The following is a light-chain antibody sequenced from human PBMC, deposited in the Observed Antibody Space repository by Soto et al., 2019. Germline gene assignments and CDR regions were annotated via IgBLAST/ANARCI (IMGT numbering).Light chain of an antibody. J-gene: IGKJ1*01. V-gene: IGKV3-20*01. Sequence: EIVLTQSPGTLSLSPGERATLSCRASQSVSSNYLAWYQQKPGQPPRLLISDASSRATGIPDRFSGSGSGTDFTLTISGVEPEDFAVYYCQHYGRSPPSWTFGQGTEVVVK. CDR2: DAS. CDR1: QSVSSNY. CDR3: QHYGRSPPSWT.